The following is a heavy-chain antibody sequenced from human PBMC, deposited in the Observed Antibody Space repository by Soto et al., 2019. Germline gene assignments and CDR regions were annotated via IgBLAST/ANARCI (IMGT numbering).Heavy chain of an antibody. CDR1: GFTFDTNG. Sequence: GGSLRLSCAASGFTFDTNGMTWVRQVPGKGLEWVSAISAGGTTTYYADPVKGRFTISRDNSRNMLYPQMNSLRAEDTAVYYCAKVPRDFDWLSELDSFHYWGQGTPVTVSS. D-gene: IGHD3-9*01. CDR3: AKVPRDFDWLSELDSFHY. V-gene: IGHV3-23*01. J-gene: IGHJ4*02. CDR2: ISAGGTTT.